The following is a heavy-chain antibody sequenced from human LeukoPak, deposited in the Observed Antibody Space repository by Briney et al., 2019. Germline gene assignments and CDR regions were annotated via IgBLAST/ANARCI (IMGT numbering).Heavy chain of an antibody. J-gene: IGHJ4*02. Sequence: PSETLSLTCAVYGGSFSGYYWSWIRQPPNKGLEWIGEMNHSGSTNYNPSLKSRVTISADASKKQFSLKLNSVTAADTAVYYCARAQGRLVPPAYWGQGTLVTVSS. CDR1: GGSFSGYY. D-gene: IGHD6-19*01. V-gene: IGHV4-34*01. CDR2: MNHSGST. CDR3: ARAQGRLVPPAY.